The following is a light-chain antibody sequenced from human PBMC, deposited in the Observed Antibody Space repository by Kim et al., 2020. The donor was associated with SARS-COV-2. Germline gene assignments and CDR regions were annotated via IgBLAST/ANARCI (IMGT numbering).Light chain of an antibody. CDR2: GAS. Sequence: APGERVTLSSRASQTISTNYLAWYQQKPGQAPRLLIYGASSRATGIPDRFSGSGSGTDFTLTISKLEPEDFAVYYCQQYHSSPLTFGGGTKVEIK. CDR3: QQYHSSPLT. J-gene: IGKJ4*01. V-gene: IGKV3-20*01. CDR1: QTISTNY.